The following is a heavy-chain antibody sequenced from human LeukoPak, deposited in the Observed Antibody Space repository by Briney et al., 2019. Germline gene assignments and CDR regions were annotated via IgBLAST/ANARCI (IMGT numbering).Heavy chain of an antibody. CDR3: ARLRYSSSSIDY. J-gene: IGHJ4*02. Sequence: SETLSLTCAVYGGSFSGYYWSWIRQPPGKGLEWIGEINHSGSTNYNPSLKSRVTISVDTSKNQFSLKLSSVTAADTAVYYCARLRYSSSSIDYWGQGTLVTVSS. D-gene: IGHD6-6*01. V-gene: IGHV4-34*01. CDR2: INHSGST. CDR1: GGSFSGYY.